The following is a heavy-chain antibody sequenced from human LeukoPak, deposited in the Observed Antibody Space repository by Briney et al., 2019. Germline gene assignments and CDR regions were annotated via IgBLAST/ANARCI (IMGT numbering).Heavy chain of an antibody. CDR2: IGGSGGST. D-gene: IGHD3-16*01. CDR1: GFTFSSYA. J-gene: IGHJ4*02. CDR3: AKGFGGLQVGLFDY. Sequence: GGSLRLSCAASGFTFSSYAMSWGRQALGKGLEWVSAIGGSGGSTYYADSVKGRFTISRDNSKNTLYLQMNSLRAEDTAVYYCAKGFGGLQVGLFDYWGQGTLVTVSS. V-gene: IGHV3-23*01.